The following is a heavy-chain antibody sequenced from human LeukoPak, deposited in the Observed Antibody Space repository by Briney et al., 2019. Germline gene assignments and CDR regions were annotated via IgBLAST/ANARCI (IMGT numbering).Heavy chain of an antibody. D-gene: IGHD6-19*01. V-gene: IGHV4-59*01. Sequence: SETLSLTCTVSGGSISSYYWSWIRQPPGKGLEWIGYIYYSGSTNYNPSLKSRVTISVDTSKTQFSLKLSSVTAADTAVYYCAREGYSSGWYAYWGQGTLVTVSS. CDR1: GGSISSYY. J-gene: IGHJ4*02. CDR3: AREGYSSGWYAY. CDR2: IYYSGST.